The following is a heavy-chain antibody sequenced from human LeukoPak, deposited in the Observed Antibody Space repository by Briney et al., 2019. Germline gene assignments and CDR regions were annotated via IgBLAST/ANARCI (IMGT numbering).Heavy chain of an antibody. CDR2: ISGSGANT. CDR1: GLTFSNYA. Sequence: GGSLRLSCAASGLTFSNYAMSWVRQAQGKGLEWVSGISGSGANTYYADSVKGRFAISRDNSKNTLYLQMNSLRAEDTAMYYCAKEAGVTTPPKWGQGTLVIVSS. CDR3: AKEAGVTTPPK. V-gene: IGHV3-23*01. D-gene: IGHD4-17*01. J-gene: IGHJ4*02.